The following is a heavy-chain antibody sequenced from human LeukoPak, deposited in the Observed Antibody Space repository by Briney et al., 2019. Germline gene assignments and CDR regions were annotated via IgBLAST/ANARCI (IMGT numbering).Heavy chain of an antibody. D-gene: IGHD3-3*01. J-gene: IGHJ3*02. CDR3: ARVFRPSLTVFIIRGAFDI. CDR2: INSDGGST. Sequence: GGSLRLSCAASGFSFSSYAMHWVRQAPGKGLEYVSAINSDGGSTYYANSVKGRFTISRDNSKNTLYLQVGSLRAEDMAVYYCARVFRPSLTVFIIRGAFDIWGQGTMVTVSS. V-gene: IGHV3-64*01. CDR1: GFSFSSYA.